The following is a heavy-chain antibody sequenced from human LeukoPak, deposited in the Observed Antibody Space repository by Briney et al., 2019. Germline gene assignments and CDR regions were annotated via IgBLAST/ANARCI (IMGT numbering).Heavy chain of an antibody. J-gene: IGHJ4*02. CDR1: GGTFISYA. V-gene: IGHV1-69*04. CDR2: IIPILGIA. CDR3: ARGNCSSTSCHPLPVDY. Sequence: SVKVSCKASGGTFISYAISWVRQAPGQGLEWMGRIIPILGIANYAQKFQGRVTITADKSTSTAYMELSSLRSEDTAVYYCARGNCSSTSCHPLPVDYWGQGTLVTVSS. D-gene: IGHD2-2*01.